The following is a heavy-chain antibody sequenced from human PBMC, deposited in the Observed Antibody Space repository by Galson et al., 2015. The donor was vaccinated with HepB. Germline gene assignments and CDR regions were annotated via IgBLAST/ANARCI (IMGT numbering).Heavy chain of an antibody. CDR1: GYTFTSYY. J-gene: IGHJ6*02. CDR2: INPSGGST. CDR3: ARDVAMVRVYYGMDV. Sequence: SVKVSCKASGYTFTSYYMHWVRQAPGQGLEWMGIINPSGGSTSYAQKLQGRVTMTRDTSTSTVYMELSSLRSEDTAVYYCARDVAMVRVYYGMDVWGQGTTVTVSS. V-gene: IGHV1-46*04. D-gene: IGHD3-10*01.